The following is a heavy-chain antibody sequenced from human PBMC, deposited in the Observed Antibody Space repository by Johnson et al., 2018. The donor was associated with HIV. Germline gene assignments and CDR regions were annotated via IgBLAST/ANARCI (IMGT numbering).Heavy chain of an antibody. CDR3: ARGGLGYQNIHDPFDS. J-gene: IGHJ3*02. CDR2: IKQDGSEK. CDR1: GFTFSSYW. Sequence: VQLVESGGGVVQPGGSLRLSCAASGFTFSSYWMSWVRQAPGKGLEWVANIKQDGSEKYYVDSVKGRFTISRDNAKNSLYLQMNSLRAEDTALYFCARGGLGYQNIHDPFDSWGQGTMVTVSS. V-gene: IGHV3-7*01. D-gene: IGHD2-2*01.